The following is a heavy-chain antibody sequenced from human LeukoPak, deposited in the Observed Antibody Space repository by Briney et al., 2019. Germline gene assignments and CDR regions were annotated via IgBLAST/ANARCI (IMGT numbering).Heavy chain of an antibody. J-gene: IGHJ4*02. CDR3: AKDLGTSGWYCDY. V-gene: IGHV3-23*03. Sequence: GGSLRLSCAASGFTFSSYAMSGVGQAPGKGLEWVSVSSYRSRYYADSVKGRFTISRDNSKNTLHLQMNSLRVEDTAVYYCAKDLGTSGWYCDYWGQGTLVTVSS. D-gene: IGHD6-19*01. CDR1: GFTFSSYA. CDR2: SSYRSR.